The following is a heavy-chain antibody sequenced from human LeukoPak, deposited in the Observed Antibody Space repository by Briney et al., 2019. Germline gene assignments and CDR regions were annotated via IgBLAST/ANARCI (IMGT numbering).Heavy chain of an antibody. Sequence: GGSLRLSCAASGFTFSTYSMNWVRQAPGKGLEWISYININSGGTWYADSVKGRFSVSRDTAKNSQYLQMSSLRDEDTAVYYCARDHYSAFDFWGQGTLVTVSS. V-gene: IGHV3-48*02. CDR2: ININSGGT. J-gene: IGHJ4*02. CDR3: ARDHYSAFDF. D-gene: IGHD2-21*01. CDR1: GFTFSTYS.